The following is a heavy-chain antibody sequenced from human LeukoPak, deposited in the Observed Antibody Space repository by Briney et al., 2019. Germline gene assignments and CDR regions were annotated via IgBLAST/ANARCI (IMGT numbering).Heavy chain of an antibody. D-gene: IGHD3/OR15-3a*01. Sequence: SETLSLTCTVSGGSISSSSYYWGWIRQPPGKGLEWIGSIYYSGSTYYNPSLKSRVTISVDTSKNQFSLKLSSVAAADTAVYYCARRTGYYDGFDYWGQGTLVTVSS. CDR3: ARRTGYYDGFDY. J-gene: IGHJ4*02. CDR2: IYYSGST. V-gene: IGHV4-39*07. CDR1: GGSISSSSYY.